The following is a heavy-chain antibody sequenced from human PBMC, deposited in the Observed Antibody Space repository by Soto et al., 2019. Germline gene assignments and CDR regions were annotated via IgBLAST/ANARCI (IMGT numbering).Heavy chain of an antibody. J-gene: IGHJ4*02. CDR1: GYKFTDYY. CDR2: VDPEDGEP. V-gene: IGHV1-69-2*01. CDR3: ARREVAGNFDY. Sequence: EVQLVQCGAEVRKPGATVTVSCKISGYKFTDYYIHWVQQAPGKGLEWMGLVDPEDGEPIFADKFQGRRSLPEDTSSDTAYMKLHRLTSEDTAVYYCARREVAGNFDYWGQGTLVIVSS. D-gene: IGHD6-19*01.